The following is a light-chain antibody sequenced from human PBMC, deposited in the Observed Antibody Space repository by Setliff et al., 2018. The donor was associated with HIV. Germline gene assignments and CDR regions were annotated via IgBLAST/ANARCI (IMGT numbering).Light chain of an antibody. V-gene: IGLV2-14*01. CDR3: SSYASSGTLVV. Sequence: QSVLTQPASVSGSPGQSITISCTGTSSDVGGYNYVSWYQQHPGKAPKLMIYEVSNRPPGVSNRFSGSKSGNTASLTISGLQAEDEADYYCSSYASSGTLVVFGGGTKVTV. CDR1: SSDVGGYNY. CDR2: EVS. J-gene: IGLJ2*01.